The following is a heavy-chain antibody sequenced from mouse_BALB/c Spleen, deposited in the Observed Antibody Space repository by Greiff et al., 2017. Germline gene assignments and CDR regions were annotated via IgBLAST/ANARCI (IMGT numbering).Heavy chain of an antibody. J-gene: IGHJ2*01. D-gene: IGHD1-1*02. Sequence: QVQLQQSGAELVRPGVSVKISCKGSGYTFTDFAMHWVKQSHAKSLEWIGVISTYYGDASYNQKFKGKATMTVDKYSCTASMELARLTSEDSAIYYCARARCGNYFDYWGQGTTLTVSS. CDR1: GYTFTDFA. CDR3: ARARCGNYFDY. V-gene: IGHV1S137*01. CDR2: ISTYYGDA.